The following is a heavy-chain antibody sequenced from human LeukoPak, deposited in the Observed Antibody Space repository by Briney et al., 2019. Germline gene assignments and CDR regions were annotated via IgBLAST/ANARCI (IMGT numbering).Heavy chain of an antibody. V-gene: IGHV1-2*02. CDR3: ARDRYSYGSRYYFDY. CDR1: GYTFIGYY. D-gene: IGHD5-18*01. Sequence: ASVKVSCKASGYTFIGYYMHWVRQAPGQGLEWMGWINPNSGGTNYAQKFQGRVTMTRDTSISTAYMELSRLRSDDTAVYYCARDRYSYGSRYYFDYWGQGTLVTVSS. J-gene: IGHJ4*02. CDR2: INPNSGGT.